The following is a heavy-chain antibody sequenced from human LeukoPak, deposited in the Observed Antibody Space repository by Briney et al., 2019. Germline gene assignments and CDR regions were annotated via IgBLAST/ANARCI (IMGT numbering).Heavy chain of an antibody. CDR3: ARRVLYYDILTGLNTYYGMDV. J-gene: IGHJ6*02. CDR1: AFTFSKYG. V-gene: IGHV3-21*01. D-gene: IGHD3-9*01. Sequence: PGGSLTLSCPASAFTFSKYGMNWVRQPPGKGLEWVSSISDRGTYIYYADSVMGRFTISRDNAKNSLYLQMNSLGAEETAVYYCARRVLYYDILTGLNTYYGMDVWGQGTTVTVSS. CDR2: ISDRGTYI.